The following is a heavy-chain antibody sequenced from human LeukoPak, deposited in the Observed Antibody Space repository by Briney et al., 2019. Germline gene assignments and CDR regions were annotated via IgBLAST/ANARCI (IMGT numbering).Heavy chain of an antibody. CDR2: IRFDGTNK. J-gene: IGHJ4*02. V-gene: IGHV3-30*02. D-gene: IGHD6-19*01. CDR1: GFTFSSYG. Sequence: GGSLRISCEASGFTFSSYGMHWVRQAPGKGLEWVALIRFDGTNKYYADSVKCRFTISRDNSKNTLDLQMNSLRAEDTALYYCAKDLSVAVAGKRFDYWGQGTLVTVSS. CDR3: AKDLSVAVAGKRFDY.